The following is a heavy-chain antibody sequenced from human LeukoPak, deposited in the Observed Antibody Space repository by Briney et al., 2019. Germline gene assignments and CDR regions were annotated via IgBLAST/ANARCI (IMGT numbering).Heavy chain of an antibody. V-gene: IGHV3-30*04. CDR1: AFTFSAYS. CDR3: ARPVSQSSRGLGY. Sequence: GGSLRLSCAASAFTFSAYSMHWVRQAPGKGLEWVAVISYDGSNKYYADSVKGRFTISRDNSKNTLYLQMNSLRAEDTAVYYCARPVSQSSRGLGYWGQGTLVTVSS. J-gene: IGHJ4*02. CDR2: ISYDGSNK. D-gene: IGHD3-10*01.